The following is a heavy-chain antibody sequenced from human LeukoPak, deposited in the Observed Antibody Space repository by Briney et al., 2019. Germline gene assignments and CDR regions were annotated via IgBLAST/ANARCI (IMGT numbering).Heavy chain of an antibody. V-gene: IGHV1-2*02. CDR1: GYTFTGYY. D-gene: IGHD3-3*01. J-gene: IGHJ3*02. CDR2: INPNSGDT. Sequence: DSVKVSCKASGYTFTGYYMHLVRQAPGQGLEGMAWINPNSGDTKYVQKLQGRVTMTRDTSIRTAYMELRRLRADYTAVYYCGRELLDRRGGVYAFDICGQETMVTVSS. CDR3: GRELLDRRGGVYAFDI.